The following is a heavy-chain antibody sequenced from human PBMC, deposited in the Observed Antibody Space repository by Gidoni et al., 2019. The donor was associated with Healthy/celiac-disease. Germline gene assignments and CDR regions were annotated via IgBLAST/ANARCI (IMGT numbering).Heavy chain of an antibody. CDR2: ISSSGSTI. D-gene: IGHD4-17*01. CDR3: ARATSYGDYESWFDP. CDR1: GFTFSSYE. Sequence: EVQLVESGGGLVQPGGSLRLSCAASGFTFSSYEMNWVRQAPGKGLEWVSYISSSGSTIYYADSVKGRFTISRDNAKNSLYLQMNSLRAEDTAVYYCARATSYGDYESWFDPWGQGTLVTVSS. J-gene: IGHJ5*02. V-gene: IGHV3-48*03.